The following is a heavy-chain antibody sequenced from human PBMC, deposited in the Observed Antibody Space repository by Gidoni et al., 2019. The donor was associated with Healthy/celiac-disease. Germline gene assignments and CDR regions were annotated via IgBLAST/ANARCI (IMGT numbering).Heavy chain of an antibody. V-gene: IGHV3-13*01. CDR1: GFTFSSSD. J-gene: IGHJ6*04. CDR2: IGTAGDT. Sequence: EVQLVESGGGLVQPGGSLGLSWWAFGFTFSSSDMPGVRQATGKGLEWVSAIGTAGDTYYPGSVKGRFTISRENAKNSLYLQMNSLRAEDTAVYYCARALLRYFRGWGNGMDVWGKGTTVTVSS. CDR3: ARALLRYFRGWGNGMDV. D-gene: IGHD3-9*01.